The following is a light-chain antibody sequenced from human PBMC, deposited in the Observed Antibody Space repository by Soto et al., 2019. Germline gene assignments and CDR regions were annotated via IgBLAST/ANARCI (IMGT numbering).Light chain of an antibody. CDR2: GTS. CDR3: VLYMGSGISV. CDR1: SGPVSPSHY. V-gene: IGLV8-61*01. Sequence: QTVVNQETSLSVSPGRTVTLTCGLNSGPVSPSHYPSWYQQTPGQAPRTLIFGTSLRSSGVPDRFSGSIFGDKAALTITGAQADDECDYYCVLYMGSGISVFGGGTKLTVL. J-gene: IGLJ2*01.